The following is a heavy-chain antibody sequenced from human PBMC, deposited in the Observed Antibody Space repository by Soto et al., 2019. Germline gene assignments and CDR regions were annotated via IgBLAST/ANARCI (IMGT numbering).Heavy chain of an antibody. D-gene: IGHD3-16*02. Sequence: ASVKVSCRASGYRFTSYGISWVRQAPGKGLEWMGWISAYNGNTNYAQKLQGRVTMTTDTSTSTAYMELRSLRSDDTAVYYCARVGAIYDYVWGSYRSYYYYYGMDVWGQGTTVTVSS. J-gene: IGHJ6*02. V-gene: IGHV1-18*01. CDR1: GYRFTSYG. CDR3: ARVGAIYDYVWGSYRSYYYYYGMDV. CDR2: ISAYNGNT.